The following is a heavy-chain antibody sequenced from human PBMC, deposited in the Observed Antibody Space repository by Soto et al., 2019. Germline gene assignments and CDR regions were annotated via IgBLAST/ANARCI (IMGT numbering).Heavy chain of an antibody. D-gene: IGHD3-10*01. Sequence: QVQLVESGGGVVQPGRSLRLSCAASGFTFSSYGMHWVRQAPGKGLEWVAVISYDGSNKYYADSVKGRFTISRDNSKNTLYLQMNSLRAEDTAVYYCAKDLLYLGYYGSGSSDYWGQGTLVTVSS. CDR2: ISYDGSNK. V-gene: IGHV3-30*18. J-gene: IGHJ4*02. CDR3: AKDLLYLGYYGSGSSDY. CDR1: GFTFSSYG.